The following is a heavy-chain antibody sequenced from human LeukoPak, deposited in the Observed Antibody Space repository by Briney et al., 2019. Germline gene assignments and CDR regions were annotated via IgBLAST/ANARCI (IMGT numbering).Heavy chain of an antibody. CDR1: GLTFSSYW. J-gene: IGHJ4*02. CDR2: INQDGSQK. Sequence: GGSLRLSCAASGLTFSSYWMSWVRQAPGKGLESVANINQDGSQKYYVDSAKGRFTISRDNAKNSLYLQMNSLRAEDTAVYYCASHSGYYFYFDYWGQGTLVTVSS. CDR3: ASHSGYYFYFDY. V-gene: IGHV3-7*01. D-gene: IGHD3-22*01.